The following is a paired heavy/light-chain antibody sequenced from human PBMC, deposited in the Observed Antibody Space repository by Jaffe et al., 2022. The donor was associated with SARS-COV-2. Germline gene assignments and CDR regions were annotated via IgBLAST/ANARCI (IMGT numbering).Heavy chain of an antibody. J-gene: IGHJ4*02. CDR1: GFRFSDYY. D-gene: IGHD3-16*01. V-gene: IGHV3-11*01. Sequence: QVQLVESGGGLVKPGGSLGLSCAASGFRFSDYYMSWLRQAPGKGLECVSYISSSGTTIFYADSVKGRFTISRDNAKNSLYLQMNSLRADDTAVYYCARTPRGSPNKGGGYYFDYWGQGNLVTVSS. CDR3: ARTPRGSPNKGGGYYFDY. CDR2: ISSSGTTI.
Light chain of an antibody. V-gene: IGKV1-27*01. J-gene: IGKJ5*01. CDR3: QNYNSALSIT. CDR1: QGINSY. CDR2: GTS. Sequence: DIQMTQSPSSLSASVGDRVTISCRASQGINSYLAWYQQKAGKVPKLLLYGTSTLQSGVPSRFSGSGSGTDFTLNISSLQPEDVGTYYCQNYNSALSITFGQGTRLEIK.